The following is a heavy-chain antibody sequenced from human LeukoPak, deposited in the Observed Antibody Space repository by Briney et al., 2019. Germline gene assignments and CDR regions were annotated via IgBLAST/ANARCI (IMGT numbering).Heavy chain of an antibody. CDR3: ARGGTRLVWYYFDY. Sequence: GGSLRLSCAASGFTFSSYAMHWVRQAPGKGLEYVSAISSNGGSTCYANSVKGRFTISRDNSKNTLYLQMGSLRAEDMAVYYCARGGTRLVWYYFDYWGQGTLVTVSS. V-gene: IGHV3-64*01. CDR2: ISSNGGST. J-gene: IGHJ4*02. CDR1: GFTFSSYA. D-gene: IGHD3-10*01.